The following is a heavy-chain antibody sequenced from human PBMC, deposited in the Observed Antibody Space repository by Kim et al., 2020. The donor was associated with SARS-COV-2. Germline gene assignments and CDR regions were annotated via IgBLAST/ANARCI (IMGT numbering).Heavy chain of an antibody. CDR2: ISYDGSNK. Sequence: GGSLRLSCAASGFTFSSYTMHWVRQAPGKGLEWVSVISYDGSNKYYAAAMKGCFTITRNNNKNTLHLQMNSLRAEDAAEYYCARDVGRSMDVWGQGTMVT. V-gene: IGHV3-30*04. J-gene: IGHJ6*02. D-gene: IGHD2-15*01. CDR3: ARDVGRSMDV. CDR1: GFTFSSYT.